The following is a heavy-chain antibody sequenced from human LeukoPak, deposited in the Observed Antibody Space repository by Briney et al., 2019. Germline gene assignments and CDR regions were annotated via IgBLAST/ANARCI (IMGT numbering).Heavy chain of an antibody. CDR3: ALDILNGYDYPSGLDY. J-gene: IGHJ4*02. CDR2: ISLIFGKS. CDR1: GCTFSSYA. D-gene: IGHD3-9*01. Sequence: SVKVTCKGTGCTFSSYANSWVRQAPGQGLEWMGGISLIFGKSNYAHKFQGRVTITAHESTSTAYMELRGLKSEDTAVYYCALDILNGYDYPSGLDYWGQGTLVTVSS. V-gene: IGHV1-69*13.